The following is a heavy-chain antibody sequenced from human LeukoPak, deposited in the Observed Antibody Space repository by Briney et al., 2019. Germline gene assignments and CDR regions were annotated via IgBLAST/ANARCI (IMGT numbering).Heavy chain of an antibody. CDR1: GFTFSSSA. J-gene: IGHJ3*02. Sequence: PGGSLRLSCAASGFTFSSSAMSWVRQAPGKGLEWVSSISGSGGSTYHADSVKGRFTISRDNSKNTLYLQMNSLRADDTAVYYCARERWELLRGHDAFDIWGQGTMVTVSS. CDR2: ISGSGGST. V-gene: IGHV3-23*01. D-gene: IGHD1-26*01. CDR3: ARERWELLRGHDAFDI.